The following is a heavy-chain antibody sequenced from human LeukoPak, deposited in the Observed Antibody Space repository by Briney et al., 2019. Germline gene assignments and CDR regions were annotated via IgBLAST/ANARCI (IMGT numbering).Heavy chain of an antibody. CDR3: ARDLHYYVAMDV. D-gene: IGHD3-10*02. J-gene: IGHJ6*02. V-gene: IGHV3-33*08. CDR1: GFTFSNFG. CDR2: ISDNGRRT. Sequence: GGSLRLSCAASGFTFSNFGLNWVRQAPGKGLEWVAFISDNGRRTYYLESVKGLFTISRDDSKNTLYLQMNSLRVEDTAVYYCARDLHYYVAMDVWGQGTTVTVSS.